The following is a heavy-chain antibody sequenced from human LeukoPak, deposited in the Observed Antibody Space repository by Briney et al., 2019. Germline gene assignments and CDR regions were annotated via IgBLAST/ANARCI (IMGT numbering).Heavy chain of an antibody. D-gene: IGHD6-6*01. V-gene: IGHV4-34*01. Sequence: SETLSLTCAVYGGSFSGYYWSWIRQPPGKGLEWIGEINHSGSTNYNPSLKSRVTISVDTSKNQFSLKLSSATAADTAVYYCAREWSSSSNNTFDYWGQGTLVTVSS. CDR1: GGSFSGYY. CDR3: AREWSSSSNNTFDY. CDR2: INHSGST. J-gene: IGHJ4*02.